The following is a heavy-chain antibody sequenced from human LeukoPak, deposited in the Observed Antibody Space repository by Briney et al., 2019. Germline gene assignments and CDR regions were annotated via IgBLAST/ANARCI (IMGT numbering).Heavy chain of an antibody. Sequence: HPGGPLRLSCAASGFTFSSYAMSWVRQAPGKGLEWVSAISGSGGSTYYADSVRGRFTISRDNSKNTLYLQMNSLRAEDTAVYYCARSPLRFSLVRYFDYWGQGTLVTVSS. V-gene: IGHV3-23*01. D-gene: IGHD4-17*01. CDR2: ISGSGGST. J-gene: IGHJ4*02. CDR3: ARSPLRFSLVRYFDY. CDR1: GFTFSSYA.